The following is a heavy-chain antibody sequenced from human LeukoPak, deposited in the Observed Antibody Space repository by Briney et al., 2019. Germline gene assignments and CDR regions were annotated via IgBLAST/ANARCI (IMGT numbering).Heavy chain of an antibody. CDR3: ARESKLFFGETR. Sequence: ASVKVSCKASGYTFIGYYMHWVRQAPGQGLEWMGWINPNSGGTNYAQKFQGRVTMTRDTSISTAYMELSRLRSDDTAVYYCARESKLFFGETRWGQGTLVTVSS. CDR1: GYTFIGYY. CDR2: INPNSGGT. V-gene: IGHV1-2*02. D-gene: IGHD3-10*01. J-gene: IGHJ4*02.